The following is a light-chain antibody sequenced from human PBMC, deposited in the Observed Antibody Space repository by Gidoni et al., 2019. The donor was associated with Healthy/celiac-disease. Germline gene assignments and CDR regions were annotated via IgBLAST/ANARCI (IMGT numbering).Light chain of an antibody. CDR2: WAS. V-gene: IGKV4-1*01. Sequence: DIVMTKSPDSLAVSLGESANIKCKSSQNVLYSSNNKNYLAWYQQKPGQPPKLLMYWASTRESGVPDRFSGSGSGTDFTLTISSLQAEDVAVYYCQQYYSTPLTFGGGTKVEIK. CDR1: QNVLYSSNNKNY. J-gene: IGKJ4*01. CDR3: QQYYSTPLT.